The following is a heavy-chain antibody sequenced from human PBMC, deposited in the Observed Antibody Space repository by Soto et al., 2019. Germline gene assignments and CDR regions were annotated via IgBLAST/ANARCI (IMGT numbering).Heavy chain of an antibody. CDR1: GGSINNYY. J-gene: IGHJ4*02. CDR2: IYYSGNT. Sequence: TLSLTCTVSGGSINNYYWSWIRQPPGKGLEWIGYIYYSGNTNYNPSLKSRVTISVDTSKNQFSLKLSSATAADTAVYYCARGGTFRTFDYWGQGTLVTVSS. CDR3: ARGGTFRTFDY. D-gene: IGHD3-16*01. V-gene: IGHV4-59*01.